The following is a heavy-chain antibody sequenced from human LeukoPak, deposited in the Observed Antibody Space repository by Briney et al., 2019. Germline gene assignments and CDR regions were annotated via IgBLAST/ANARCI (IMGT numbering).Heavy chain of an antibody. J-gene: IGHJ5*02. CDR2: INPNSGGT. CDR1: GYTFTDYY. V-gene: IGHV1-2*02. CDR3: ARVYLGYCSGGSCLSWFDP. D-gene: IGHD2-15*01. Sequence: ASVKVSCKASGYTFTDYYIHWVRQAPGQGLGWMGWINPNSGGTNYAQKFQGRVTMTRDTSISTAYMDLSRLTSDDTAVYYCARVYLGYCSGGSCLSWFDPWGQGTLVTVSS.